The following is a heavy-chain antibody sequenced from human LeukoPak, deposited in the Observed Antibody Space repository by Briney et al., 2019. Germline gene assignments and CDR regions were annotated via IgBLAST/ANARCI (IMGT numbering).Heavy chain of an antibody. D-gene: IGHD3-10*01. J-gene: IGHJ4*02. Sequence: GGSLRLSCAASGFAFSVYAMHWVRQAPGKGLEWVALISYDGSNKYYADSVKGRFTISRDNSKNTLYLQMNSLRAEDTAVYYCVGSGSYYNVDYWGQGTLVTVSS. CDR3: VGSGSYYNVDY. CDR2: ISYDGSNK. CDR1: GFAFSVYA. V-gene: IGHV3-30-3*01.